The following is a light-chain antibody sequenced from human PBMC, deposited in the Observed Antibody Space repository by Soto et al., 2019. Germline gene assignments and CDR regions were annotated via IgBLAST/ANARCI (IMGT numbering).Light chain of an antibody. J-gene: IGLJ1*01. V-gene: IGLV2-14*01. CDR2: DVS. CDR3: SSYTSSSTLV. Sequence: LAQPASVSGSPGQSITISCTGTSSDVGGYNYVSWYQQHPGKAPKLMIYDVSNRPSGVSNRFSGSKSGNTASLTISGLQAEDEADYYCSSYTSSSTLVFGTGTKVTVL. CDR1: SSDVGGYNY.